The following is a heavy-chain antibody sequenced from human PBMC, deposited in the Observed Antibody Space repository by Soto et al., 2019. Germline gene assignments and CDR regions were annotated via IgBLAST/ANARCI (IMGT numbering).Heavy chain of an antibody. CDR1: GFTFEDFA. CDR2: INWNSGST. J-gene: IGHJ3*02. CDR3: AKELEI. V-gene: IGHV3-9*01. Sequence: QPGGSLRLSCEASGFTFEDFAMHWIRQAPGKGLEWVSGINWNSGSTGYVDSVKGRFTISRDNANNSLYLQMNSLRTEDAAVYYCAKELEIWGQGTMVTVSS. D-gene: IGHD1-1*01.